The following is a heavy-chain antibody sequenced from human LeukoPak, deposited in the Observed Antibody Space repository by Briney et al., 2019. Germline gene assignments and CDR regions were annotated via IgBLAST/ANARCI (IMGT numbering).Heavy chain of an antibody. D-gene: IGHD1-20*01. CDR2: IYSGGST. V-gene: IGHV3-53*01. Sequence: GGSLRLSCAASGFTVSSNYMSWVRQAPGKGLEWVSVIYSGGSTYYADSVRGRFTISRDNSKNTLYLQMNSLRAEDTAVYYCARAGGNWNAQISLSFDYWGQGTLVTVSS. CDR3: ARAGGNWNAQISLSFDY. CDR1: GFTVSSNY. J-gene: IGHJ4*02.